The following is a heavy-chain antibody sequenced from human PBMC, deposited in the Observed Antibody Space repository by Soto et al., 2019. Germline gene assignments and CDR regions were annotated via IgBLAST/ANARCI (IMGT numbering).Heavy chain of an antibody. V-gene: IGHV3-74*01. CDR3: ASGGSSLNFDS. CDR2: ITSDGSST. Sequence: EVQLVESGGGLVQPGGSLRLSCAASGFTFRSYWMQWVRQAPGKGLVWVSWITSDGSSTSYADSVKGRFTISRDNAKNTLFLQMNSLSAEDTAVYVCASGGSSLNFDSWGQGTLVTVSS. CDR1: GFTFRSYW. J-gene: IGHJ4*02. D-gene: IGHD6-13*01.